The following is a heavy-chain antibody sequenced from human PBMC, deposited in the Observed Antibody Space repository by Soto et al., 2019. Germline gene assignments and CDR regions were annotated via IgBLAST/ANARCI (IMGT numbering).Heavy chain of an antibody. Sequence: PSETLSLTCAVSGGSISSGGYSWSWIRQPPGKGLEWIGYIYHSGSTYYNPSLKSRVTISVDRSKNQFSLKLSSVTAADTAVYYCAREKAVRPGINWFDPWGQGTLVTVSS. CDR2: IYHSGST. V-gene: IGHV4-30-2*01. J-gene: IGHJ5*02. D-gene: IGHD6-19*01. CDR1: GGSISSGGYS. CDR3: AREKAVRPGINWFDP.